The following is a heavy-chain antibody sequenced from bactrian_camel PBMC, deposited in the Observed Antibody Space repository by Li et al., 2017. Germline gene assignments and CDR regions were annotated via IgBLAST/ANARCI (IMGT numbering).Heavy chain of an antibody. V-gene: IGHV3S31*01. CDR2: VFSGVGTT. Sequence: VQLVESGGGSVQTGGSLTLSCAASGYTAIAYYMGWFRQTPGKEREGIAAVFSGVGTTYLADSVKGRFTMSRDAAKNTLSLQMNNLKPEDTGMYYCAAGSVCFPPLSAARYKYWGPGTQVTVS. CDR3: AAGSVCFPPLSAARYKY. CDR1: GYTAIAYY. J-gene: IGHJ4*01.